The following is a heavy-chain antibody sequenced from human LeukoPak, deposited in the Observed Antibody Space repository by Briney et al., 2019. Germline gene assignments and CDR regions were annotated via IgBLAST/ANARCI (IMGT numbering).Heavy chain of an antibody. D-gene: IGHD3-10*01. J-gene: IGHJ4*02. CDR2: IHTSGST. CDR1: GGSISSYY. V-gene: IGHV4-4*07. CDR3: ARHSVGFDY. Sequence: SETLSLTCTVSGGSISSYYWSWIRQPADKGLEWIGRIHTSGSTYYNPSLKSRVTISVDTSKNQFSLKLSSVTAADTAVYYCARHSVGFDYWGQGTLVTVSS.